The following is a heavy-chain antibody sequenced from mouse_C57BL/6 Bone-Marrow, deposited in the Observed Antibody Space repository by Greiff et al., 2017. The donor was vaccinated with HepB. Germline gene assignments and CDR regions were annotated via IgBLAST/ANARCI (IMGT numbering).Heavy chain of an antibody. J-gene: IGHJ4*01. CDR1: GYTFTSYW. CDR2: IYPGSGST. V-gene: IGHV1-55*01. D-gene: IGHD1-1*01. CDR3: AREGDYYYGSSYGYAMDY. Sequence: QVQLKQSGAELVKPGASVKMSCKASGYTFTSYWITWVKQRPGQGLEWIGDIYPGSGSTNYNEKFKSKATLTVDTSSSTAYMQLSSLTSEDSAVYYCAREGDYYYGSSYGYAMDYWGQGTSVTVSS.